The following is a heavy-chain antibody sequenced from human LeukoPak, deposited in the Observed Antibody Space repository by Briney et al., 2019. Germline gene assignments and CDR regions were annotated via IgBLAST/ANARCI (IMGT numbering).Heavy chain of an antibody. V-gene: IGHV5-51*01. CDR1: GYTFSSYW. CDR3: ARRYCSSTSCYSIDY. Sequence: GESLKISCKGSGYTFSSYWIGWVRQMPGKGLEWMGIIYPDDSDTRYSPSFQGQVTISADKSISTAYLQWSSLKASDTAMYYCARRYCSSTSCYSIDYWGQGTLVTVSS. J-gene: IGHJ4*02. CDR2: IYPDDSDT. D-gene: IGHD2-2*02.